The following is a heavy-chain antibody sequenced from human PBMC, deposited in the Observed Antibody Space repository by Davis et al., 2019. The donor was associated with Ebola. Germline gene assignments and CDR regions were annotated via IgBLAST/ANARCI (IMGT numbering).Heavy chain of an antibody. D-gene: IGHD3-3*01. J-gene: IGHJ4*02. CDR3: ARSIYGDY. Sequence: GESLKISCEASGFAFSNFWMSWVRQAPGKGLEWVANIKYDGRTKYYVDSVKGRFTISRDNAKNSLYLQMNSLRAEDTAVYYCARSIYGDYWGQGTLVTVSS. CDR1: GFAFSNFW. V-gene: IGHV3-7*01. CDR2: IKYDGRTK.